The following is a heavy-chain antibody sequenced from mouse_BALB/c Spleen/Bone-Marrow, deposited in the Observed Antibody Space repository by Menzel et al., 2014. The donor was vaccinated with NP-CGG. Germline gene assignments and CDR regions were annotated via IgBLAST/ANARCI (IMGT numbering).Heavy chain of an antibody. J-gene: IGHJ3*01. V-gene: IGHV5-6*01. CDR1: GFTFSTYG. Sequence: EVMLVESGGDLVKPGGSLKLSCAASGFTFSTYGMSWVRQTPDKRLEWVAAISNGGIYTYYPDTVKGRFTISRDNAKNTLYLQMSSLKSEDTAMYYCGGPYDYGTWFAYWGQGTLVTVSA. CDR2: ISNGGIYT. D-gene: IGHD2-4*01. CDR3: GGPYDYGTWFAY.